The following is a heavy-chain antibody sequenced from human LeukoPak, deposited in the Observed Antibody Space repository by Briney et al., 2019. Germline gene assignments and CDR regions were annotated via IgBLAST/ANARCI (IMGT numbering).Heavy chain of an antibody. Sequence: GGSLRLSCAASGFTFSSYAMTWVRQAPGKGLEWVSTLSSSGGRTYSADSVKGQFTISRDNSKNTLYLEMDRLRAEDTAIYYCAKHTQYTGTYYAIDYWGQGTLVIVSS. J-gene: IGHJ4*02. CDR1: GFTFSSYA. CDR2: LSSSGGRT. CDR3: AKHTQYTGTYYAIDY. D-gene: IGHD1-26*01. V-gene: IGHV3-23*01.